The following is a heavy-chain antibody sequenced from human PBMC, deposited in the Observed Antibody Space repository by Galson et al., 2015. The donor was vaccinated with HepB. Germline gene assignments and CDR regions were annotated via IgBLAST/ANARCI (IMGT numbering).Heavy chain of an antibody. D-gene: IGHD3-16*01. CDR2: IHYTGNT. CDR3: ARAPAATPLYYLDS. CDR1: GGSISRYY. J-gene: IGHJ4*02. Sequence: LSLTCTVSGGSISRYYWNWIRQAPGKGLEWIGYIHYTGNTNYNSSLRGRVSMSADTAQNQFSLKLTSATAADTAIYYCARAPAATPLYYLDSWGPGTLVTVSS. V-gene: IGHV4-59*13.